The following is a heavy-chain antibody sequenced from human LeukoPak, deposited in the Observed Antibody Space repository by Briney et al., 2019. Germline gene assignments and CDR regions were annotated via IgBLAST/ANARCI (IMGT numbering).Heavy chain of an antibody. CDR2: IYPVDSDT. V-gene: IGHV5-51*01. D-gene: IGHD2-15*01. J-gene: IGHJ6*02. Sequence: GESLKISCKGSGYRFTSYWIGWVRQMPGKGLEWMGIIYPVDSDTRYSPSFQGQVTISADKSISTAYLQWSSLKASDTAMYYCARVYCSGGSCYSGQYYYYDMDVWGQGTTVTVSS. CDR3: ARVYCSGGSCYSGQYYYYDMDV. CDR1: GYRFTSYW.